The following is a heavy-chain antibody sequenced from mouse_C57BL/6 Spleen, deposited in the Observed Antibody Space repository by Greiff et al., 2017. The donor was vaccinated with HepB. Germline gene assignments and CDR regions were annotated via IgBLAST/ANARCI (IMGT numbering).Heavy chain of an antibody. CDR3: ARSNWDWYFDV. CDR1: GYAFSSSW. J-gene: IGHJ1*03. V-gene: IGHV1-82*01. CDR2: IYPGDGDT. Sequence: VQLQQSGPELVKPGASVKISCKASGYAFSSSWMNWVKQRPGKGLEWIGRIYPGDGDTNYNGKFKGKATLTADKSSSTAYMQLSSLTSADSAVYFCARSNWDWYFDVWGTGTTVTVSS. D-gene: IGHD4-1*01.